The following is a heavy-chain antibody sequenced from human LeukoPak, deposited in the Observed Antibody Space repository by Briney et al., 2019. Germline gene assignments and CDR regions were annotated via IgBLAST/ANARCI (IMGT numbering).Heavy chain of an antibody. CDR1: GGSFSGYY. D-gene: IGHD3-16*02. V-gene: IGHV4-34*01. CDR3: ARGEYEITFGGVIVTLGY. CDR2: INHSGST. Sequence: SETLSLTCAVYGGSFSGYYWSWIRQPPGKGLEWIGEINHSGSTNYNPSLKGRVTISVDTSKNQFSLKLSSVTAADTAVYYCARGEYEITFGGVIVTLGYWGQGTLVTVSS. J-gene: IGHJ4*02.